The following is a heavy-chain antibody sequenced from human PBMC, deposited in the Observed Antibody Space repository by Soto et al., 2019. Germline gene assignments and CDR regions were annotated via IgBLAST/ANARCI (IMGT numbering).Heavy chain of an antibody. CDR3: ARAGGSYSDY. V-gene: IGHV3-30-3*01. CDR2: ISYDGSNK. D-gene: IGHD1-26*01. CDR1: GFTFSSYA. J-gene: IGHJ4*02. Sequence: QVQLVESGGGVVQPGRSLRLSCGASGFTFSSYAMHWVRQAPGKGLEWVAVISYDGSNKYYADSVKGRFTISRDNSKNTLYLQMNSLRAEDTAVYYCARAGGSYSDYWGQGTLVTVSS.